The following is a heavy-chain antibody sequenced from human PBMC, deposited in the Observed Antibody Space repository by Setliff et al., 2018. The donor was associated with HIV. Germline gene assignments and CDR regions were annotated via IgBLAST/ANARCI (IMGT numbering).Heavy chain of an antibody. CDR3: ARVSCSSWYSIPRYYYYSMDV. CDR1: GGSFSGYC. Sequence: PSETLSLTCAVYGGSFSGYCWSWIRQPPGKGLEWIGEINHSGSTNYNPSLKSRVTTSVDTSKNQFSLKLSSGTAADTAVYYCARVSCSSWYSIPRYYYYSMDVWGTGTTVTAP. V-gene: IGHV4-34*01. D-gene: IGHD6-13*01. CDR2: INHSGST. J-gene: IGHJ6*03.